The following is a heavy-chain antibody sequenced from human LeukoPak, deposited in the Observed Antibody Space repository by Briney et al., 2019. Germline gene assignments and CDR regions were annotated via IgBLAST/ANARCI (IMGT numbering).Heavy chain of an antibody. CDR1: GGSIRSGSYY. V-gene: IGHV4-61*02. J-gene: IGHJ4*02. Sequence: SETLSLTCTVSGGSIRSGSYYWSWIRQPAGKGLEWIGRIYTSGSTNYNPSLKSRVTISVDTSKNQFSLKLSSVTAADTAVYYCAREGARYSGYDSWGQGTLVTVSS. D-gene: IGHD5-12*01. CDR2: IYTSGST. CDR3: AREGARYSGYDS.